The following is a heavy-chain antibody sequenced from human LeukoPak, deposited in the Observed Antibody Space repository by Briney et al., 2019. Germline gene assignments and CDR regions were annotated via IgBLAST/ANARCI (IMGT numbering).Heavy chain of an antibody. D-gene: IGHD6-13*01. CDR3: AKDNYYKRSSSWSHYFDY. CDR1: GFTFSSYS. J-gene: IGHJ4*02. V-gene: IGHV3-48*01. Sequence: GGSLRLSCAASGFTFSSYSINWVRQAPGKGLEWVSYISSSSSTIYYADSVKGRFTISRDNSKNTLYLQMNSLRAEDTAVYYCAKDNYYKRSSSWSHYFDYWGQGTLVTVSS. CDR2: ISSSSSTI.